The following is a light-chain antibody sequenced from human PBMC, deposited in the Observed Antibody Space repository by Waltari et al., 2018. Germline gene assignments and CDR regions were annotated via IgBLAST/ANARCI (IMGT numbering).Light chain of an antibody. CDR1: QGIGNN. J-gene: IGKJ3*01. Sequence: DIQMTQSPSSLSASIGDTVTITCQASQGIGNNLNWYQQKEGNGPKLLIYRASVLQAGIPFRFSGGGSGTDFSLTITSLQPADFATYYCQQGYDFPMTFGPGTKLD. CDR2: RAS. CDR3: QQGYDFPMT. V-gene: IGKV1-27*01.